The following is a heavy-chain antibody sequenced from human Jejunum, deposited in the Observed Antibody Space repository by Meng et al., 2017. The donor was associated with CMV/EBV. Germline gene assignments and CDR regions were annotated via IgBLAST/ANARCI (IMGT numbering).Heavy chain of an antibody. J-gene: IGHJ6*02. V-gene: IGHV4-30-4*08. D-gene: IGHD3-22*01. CDR2: IYYSGRT. Sequence: ADYYWNWIRQSPGKGLEWIGYIYYSGRTYYNPSLKSRVTISLDTSMDQFSLKMSSVTAADTAVYYCATIPANYYDASGGYYGLDVWGQGTTVTSP. CDR3: ATIPANYYDASGGYYGLDV. CDR1: ADYY.